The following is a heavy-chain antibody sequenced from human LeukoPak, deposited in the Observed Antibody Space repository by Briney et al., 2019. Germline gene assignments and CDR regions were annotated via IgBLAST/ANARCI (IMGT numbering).Heavy chain of an antibody. CDR1: GYTLTELS. Sequence: WASVKVSCKVSGYTLTELSMHWVRQAPGKGLEWMGGFDPEDGETIYAQKFQGRVTMTEDTSTDTAYMELSSLRSEDTAVYYCATEADSGSYSVDAFDIWGQGTMVTVSS. V-gene: IGHV1-24*01. CDR3: ATEADSGSYSVDAFDI. J-gene: IGHJ3*02. D-gene: IGHD1-26*01. CDR2: FDPEDGET.